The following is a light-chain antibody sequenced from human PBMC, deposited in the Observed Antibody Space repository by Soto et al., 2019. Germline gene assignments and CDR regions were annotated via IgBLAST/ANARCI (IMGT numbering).Light chain of an antibody. CDR3: QQYGSSPTT. V-gene: IGKV3-20*01. CDR1: QSVSSSY. CDR2: GAS. Sequence: EIVLTQSPGTLSLSPGEIATLSCTASQSVSSSYLAWYQQKPGQAPRLLIYGASSRATGIPDRFSGSGSGTDFTLTISRLEPEDFAVYYCQQYGSSPTTFGQGTKVDIK. J-gene: IGKJ1*01.